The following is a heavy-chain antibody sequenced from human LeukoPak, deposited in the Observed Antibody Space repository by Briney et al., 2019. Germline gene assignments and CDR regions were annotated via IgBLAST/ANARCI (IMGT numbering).Heavy chain of an antibody. CDR3: ARHVAHLGVRGVTVYYMDV. Sequence: PSETLSLTCTVSGGSISSSSYYWGWIRQPPGKGLEWIGSIYYSGSTYYNPSLKSRVTISVDTSKNQFSLKLSSVTAADTAVYYCARHVAHLGVRGVTVYYMDVWGKGPRSPSP. D-gene: IGHD3-10*01. J-gene: IGHJ6*03. CDR1: GGSISSSSYY. V-gene: IGHV4-39*01. CDR2: IYYSGST.